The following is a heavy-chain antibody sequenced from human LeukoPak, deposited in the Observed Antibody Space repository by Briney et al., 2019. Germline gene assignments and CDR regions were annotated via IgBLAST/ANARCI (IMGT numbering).Heavy chain of an antibody. CDR3: ARSSYYDSSGYYREYYFDY. V-gene: IGHV3-23*01. J-gene: IGHJ4*02. D-gene: IGHD3-22*01. CDR2: VSGGGGST. CDR1: GFIFSSYA. Sequence: GGSLRLSCAASGFIFSSYAMSWVRQAPGRGLEWVSSVSGGGGSTYYADSVKGRFTISRDNSKSTLFLQMNSLRAEDTAVYYCARSSYYDSSGYYREYYFDYWGQGTLVTVSS.